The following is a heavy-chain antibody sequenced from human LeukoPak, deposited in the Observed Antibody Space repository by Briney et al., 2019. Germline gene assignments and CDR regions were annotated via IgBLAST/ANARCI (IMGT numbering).Heavy chain of an antibody. J-gene: IGHJ4*02. V-gene: IGHV3-23*01. CDR1: GFTFSSYA. CDR3: AKLKYYHDSSGYIDY. D-gene: IGHD3-22*01. CDR2: ISTSGVST. Sequence: QTGGSLRLSCAASGFTFSSYAMTWVRQAPGKGLGWVSGISTSGVSTYYADSVKGRFTISRDNSKNTLYLQMNSLRAEDTAVYYCAKLKYYHDSSGYIDYWGQGTLVTVSS.